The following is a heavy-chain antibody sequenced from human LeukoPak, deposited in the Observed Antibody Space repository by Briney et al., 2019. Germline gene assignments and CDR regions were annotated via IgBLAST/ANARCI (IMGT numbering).Heavy chain of an antibody. CDR2: ISAYNGNT. V-gene: IGHV1-18*01. CDR1: GYTFTSYG. D-gene: IGHD3-22*01. CDR3: ARAGPRDGSGNPPLF. Sequence: ASVKVSCKASGYTFTSYGISWVRQAPGQGLEWMGWISAYNGNTNYAQKLQGRVTMTTDTSTSTAYMELRSLRSDDTAVYYCARAGPRDGSGNPPLFWGQGTLVTVSS. J-gene: IGHJ4*02.